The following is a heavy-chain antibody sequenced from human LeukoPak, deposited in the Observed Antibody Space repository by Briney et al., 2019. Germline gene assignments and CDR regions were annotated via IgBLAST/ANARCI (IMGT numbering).Heavy chain of an antibody. Sequence: GGSLRLSGAASGFTVSSNYMSWVRQAPGKGLEWVSVIYSGGSTYYADSVKGRFTISRDNSKNTLYLQMNSLRAEDTAVYYCARGEAVGANLVYWGQGTLVTVSS. CDR2: IYSGGST. CDR1: GFTVSSNY. D-gene: IGHD1-26*01. J-gene: IGHJ4*02. V-gene: IGHV3-53*01. CDR3: ARGEAVGANLVY.